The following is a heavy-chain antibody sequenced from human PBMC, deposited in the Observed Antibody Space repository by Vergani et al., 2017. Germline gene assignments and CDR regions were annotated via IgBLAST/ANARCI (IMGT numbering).Heavy chain of an antibody. CDR3: ARDLSLGWFDP. CDR1: GGSISSGGYS. V-gene: IGHV4-30-2*01. CDR2: IYYSGST. Sequence: QLQLQESGSGLVKPSQTLSLTCAVSGGSISSGGYSWSWIRQPPGKGLEWIGYIYYSGSTNYNPSLKSRVTISVDTSKNQFSLKLSSVTAADTAVYYCARDLSLGWFDPWGQGTLVTVSS. D-gene: IGHD3-16*01. J-gene: IGHJ5*02.